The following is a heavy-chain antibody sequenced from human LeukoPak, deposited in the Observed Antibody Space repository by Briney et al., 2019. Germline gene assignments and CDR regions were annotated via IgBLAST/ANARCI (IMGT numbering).Heavy chain of an antibody. J-gene: IGHJ4*02. V-gene: IGHV3-7*01. CDR2: IKQDGSEK. Sequence: GGSLRLSCAASGFTFSRSWMSWVRQAPGKGLEWVANIKQDGSEKYYVDSVKGRFTISRDNAKNALYLQMNSLRAEDTAVYYCATHRRLDYWGQGTLVTVSS. CDR1: GFTFSRSW. CDR3: ATHRRLDY.